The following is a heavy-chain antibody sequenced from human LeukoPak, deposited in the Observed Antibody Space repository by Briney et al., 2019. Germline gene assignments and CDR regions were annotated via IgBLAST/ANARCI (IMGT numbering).Heavy chain of an antibody. J-gene: IGHJ3*02. CDR2: IRYDGSNK. D-gene: IGHD3-10*01. Sequence: GGSLRLSCAASGFTFSSYGMHWVRQAPGKGLEWVAFIRYDGSNKYYADSVKGRFTISRDNSKNTLYLQMNSLRAEDTAVYYCARDGIRQPDLNYYGSGSYQSDAFDIWGQGTMVTVSS. CDR3: ARDGIRQPDLNYYGSGSYQSDAFDI. CDR1: GFTFSSYG. V-gene: IGHV3-30*02.